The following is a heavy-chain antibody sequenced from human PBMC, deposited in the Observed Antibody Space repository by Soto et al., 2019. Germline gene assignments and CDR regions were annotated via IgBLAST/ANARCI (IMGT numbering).Heavy chain of an antibody. CDR3: AADISTNSGSYLDY. V-gene: IGHV1-58*02. Sequence: SAKVSWEASGLTFTRTSMRWLRQALGQRLEWIGWIVVGSGNTNYAQKFQERVTITRDMSTSTAYMELSSLRSEDTAVYYCAADISTNSGSYLDYWGQGTLVTGSS. J-gene: IGHJ4*02. CDR2: IVVGSGNT. CDR1: GLTFTRTS. D-gene: IGHD1-26*01.